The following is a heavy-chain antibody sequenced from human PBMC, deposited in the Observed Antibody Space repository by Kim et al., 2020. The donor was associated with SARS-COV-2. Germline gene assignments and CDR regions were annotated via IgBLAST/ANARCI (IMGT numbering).Heavy chain of an antibody. J-gene: IGHJ5*02. CDR2: ISGSGGST. CDR1: GFTFSSYA. D-gene: IGHD6-13*01. V-gene: IGHV3-23*01. Sequence: GGSLRLSCAASGFTFSSYAMSWVRQAPGKGLEWVSAISGSGGSTYYADSVKGRFTISRDNSKNTLYLQMNSLRAEDTAVYYCAKDQVGSSSWNGEYNWFDPWGHGTLVTVSS. CDR3: AKDQVGSSSWNGEYNWFDP.